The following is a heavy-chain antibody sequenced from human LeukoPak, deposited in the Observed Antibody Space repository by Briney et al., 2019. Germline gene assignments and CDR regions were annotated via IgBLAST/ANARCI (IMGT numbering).Heavy chain of an antibody. CDR2: IYHSGST. J-gene: IGHJ5*02. V-gene: IGHV4-39*07. Sequence: SETLSLTCTVSGGSISSSSYYWGWIRQPPGKGLEWIGSIYHSGSTYYNPSLKSRVTISVDTSKNQFSLKLSSVTAADTAVYYCARGGDYGNSNWFDPWGQGTLVTVSS. CDR3: ARGGDYGNSNWFDP. CDR1: GGSISSSSYY. D-gene: IGHD4-17*01.